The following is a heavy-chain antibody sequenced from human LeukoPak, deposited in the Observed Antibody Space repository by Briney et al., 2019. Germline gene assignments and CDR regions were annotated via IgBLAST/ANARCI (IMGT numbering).Heavy chain of an antibody. Sequence: ASVKVSCKASGYTFTSYYMHWVRQAPGQGLEWMGIINPSGGSTSYAQKFQGRVTMTRDTSTSTAYMELSSLRSEDTAVYYCAREREAWLVRGWFDPWGQGTPVTVSS. D-gene: IGHD6-19*01. CDR3: AREREAWLVRGWFDP. CDR2: INPSGGST. CDR1: GYTFTSYY. J-gene: IGHJ5*02. V-gene: IGHV1-46*03.